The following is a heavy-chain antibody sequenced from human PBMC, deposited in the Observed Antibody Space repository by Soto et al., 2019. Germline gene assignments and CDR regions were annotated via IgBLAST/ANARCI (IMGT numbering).Heavy chain of an antibody. CDR1: GFTFSSYA. CDR2: ISGSGGST. CDR3: AKDDYYDSSGYYYSGLGDAVDD. Sequence: EVQLLESGGGLVQPGGSLRLSCAASGFTFSSYAMSCVRQAPGKGLEWVSAISGSGGSTYYADSVKGRFTISRDNSKNTRYLHMNSLRAEDTAVYYCAKDDYYDSSGYYYSGLGDAVDDWGQGTLVTVSS. J-gene: IGHJ4*02. V-gene: IGHV3-23*01. D-gene: IGHD3-22*01.